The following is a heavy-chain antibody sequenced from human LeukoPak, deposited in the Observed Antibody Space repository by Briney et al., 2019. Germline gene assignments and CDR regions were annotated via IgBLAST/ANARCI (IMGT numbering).Heavy chain of an antibody. Sequence: GASVKLSCTASGYTFTSYGISWVRQAPGQGLEWMGWSSAYNGNTNYAQKLQGRVTMTTDTSTSTAYMELRSLGSDDTAVYYCARVPRGVFGVVTTCDYWGQGTLVTVSS. D-gene: IGHD3-3*01. CDR1: GYTFTSYG. CDR2: SSAYNGNT. CDR3: ARVPRGVFGVVTTCDY. J-gene: IGHJ4*02. V-gene: IGHV1-18*01.